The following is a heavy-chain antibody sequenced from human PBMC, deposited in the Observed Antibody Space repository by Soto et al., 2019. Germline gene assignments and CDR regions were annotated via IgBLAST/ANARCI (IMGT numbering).Heavy chain of an antibody. J-gene: IGHJ5*02. CDR3: AKDFIAAAGENWFDP. Sequence: QVQLVESGGGVVQPGRSLRLSCAASGFTFSSYGMHWVRQAPGKGLEWVAVISYDGSNKYYADSVKGRFTISRDNSKTTLYLQMNSLRAEDTAVYYCAKDFIAAAGENWFDPWCQGTLVTVSS. D-gene: IGHD6-13*01. CDR2: ISYDGSNK. V-gene: IGHV3-30*18. CDR1: GFTFSSYG.